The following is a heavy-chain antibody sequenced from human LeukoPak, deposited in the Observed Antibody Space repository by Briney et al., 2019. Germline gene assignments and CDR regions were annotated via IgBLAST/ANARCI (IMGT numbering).Heavy chain of an antibody. Sequence: GGSLRLSCAGSGFTFSNAWMSWVRQAPGKGLEWVGRIKSKSDGGTTDYAAPVKDRFTISRDDSENTLHLQMSNLKIDDTAVYYCATPGSLLDYWGQGTLVTVSS. D-gene: IGHD3-10*01. V-gene: IGHV3-15*01. CDR3: ATPGSLLDY. J-gene: IGHJ4*02. CDR2: IKSKSDGGTT. CDR1: GFTFSNAW.